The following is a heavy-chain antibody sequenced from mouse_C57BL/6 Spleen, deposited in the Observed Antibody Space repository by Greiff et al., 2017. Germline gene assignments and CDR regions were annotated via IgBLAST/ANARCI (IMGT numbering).Heavy chain of an antibody. CDR3: ARSITTVVARAY. V-gene: IGHV1-53*01. Sequence: QVQLQQPGTELVKPGASVKLSCKASGYTFTSYWMHWVKQRPGQGLEWIGNINPSNGGTNYNEKFKSKATLTVDKSSSTAYMQLSSLTSEDSAVYDCARSITTVVARAYWGQGTLVTVSA. CDR1: GYTFTSYW. J-gene: IGHJ3*01. D-gene: IGHD1-1*01. CDR2: INPSNGGT.